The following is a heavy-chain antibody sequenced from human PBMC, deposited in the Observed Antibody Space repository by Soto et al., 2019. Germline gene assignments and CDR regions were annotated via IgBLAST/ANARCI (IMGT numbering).Heavy chain of an antibody. J-gene: IGHJ4*02. CDR3: ARLPGGTAPRPDY. Sequence: GFLRLSCVDSGFNLSYNAMSWVRQAPGKGLQWVSTISGSGEKTYYADSVKGRFTISSDRSKNTLYLQMDSLRADDTAVYYRARLPGGTAPRPDYWGQGTMVTLSS. D-gene: IGHD6-6*01. CDR1: GFNLSYNA. CDR2: ISGSGEKT. V-gene: IGHV3-23*01.